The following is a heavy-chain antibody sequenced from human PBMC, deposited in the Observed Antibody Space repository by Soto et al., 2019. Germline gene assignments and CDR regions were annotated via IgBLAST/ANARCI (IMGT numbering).Heavy chain of an antibody. V-gene: IGHV4-59*01. J-gene: IGHJ4*02. CDR3: ARDPVGATIFDY. Sequence: SETLSLTCTVDSISTYYWNWIRQPPGKGLEWIGYIYYMGRTNYNSSLKSRVTISIDTSKNQFSLKLSSVTAADTAIYYCARDPVGATIFDYWGKGAPVTVSS. CDR1: DSISTYY. D-gene: IGHD1-26*01. CDR2: IYYMGRT.